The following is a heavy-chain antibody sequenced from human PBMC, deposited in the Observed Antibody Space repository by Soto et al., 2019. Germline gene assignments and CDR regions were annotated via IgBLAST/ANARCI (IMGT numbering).Heavy chain of an antibody. D-gene: IGHD3-22*01. CDR2: IGTAGDP. J-gene: IGHJ3*02. CDR3: ARGRHDSSGYDAFDI. Sequence: GGSLRLSCAASGFTFSSYDMHWVRQATGKGLEWVSAIGTAGDPYYPGTVKGRFTISRENAKNSLYLQMNSLRAGDTAVYYCARGRHDSSGYDAFDIWGQGTMVTVSS. CDR1: GFTFSSYD. V-gene: IGHV3-13*05.